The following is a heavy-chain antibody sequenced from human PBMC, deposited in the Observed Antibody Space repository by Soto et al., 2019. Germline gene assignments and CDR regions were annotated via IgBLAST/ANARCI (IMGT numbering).Heavy chain of an antibody. Sequence: GESLKISCKGSGFSFTNYWISWVRQMPGKGLEWMGNIDPVDSYANYSPSFQGHVTFSVDTSISTAYLQWSSLRASDTAMYFCARIESIARNWFDPWGQGTLVTVSS. CDR2: IDPVDSYA. D-gene: IGHD6-13*01. J-gene: IGHJ5*02. CDR1: GFSFTNYW. V-gene: IGHV5-10-1*01. CDR3: ARIESIARNWFDP.